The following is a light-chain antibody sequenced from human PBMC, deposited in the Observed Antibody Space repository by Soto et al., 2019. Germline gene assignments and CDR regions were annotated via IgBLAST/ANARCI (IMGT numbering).Light chain of an antibody. J-gene: IGLJ1*01. V-gene: IGLV2-14*01. Sequence: ALTQPASVSGSPGQSITISCTGTSSDLAIYNYVSWYQQRPGKAPKLMIYQVTNRPSGVSNRFSGSRSGNTASLTISGLQAEDEADYYCSSYTDSSNYVFGTGTKVTVL. CDR1: SSDLAIYNY. CDR3: SSYTDSSNYV. CDR2: QVT.